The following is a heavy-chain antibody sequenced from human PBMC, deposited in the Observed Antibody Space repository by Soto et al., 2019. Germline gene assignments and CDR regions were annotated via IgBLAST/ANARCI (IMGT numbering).Heavy chain of an antibody. CDR2: IWYDGSNK. J-gene: IGHJ5*02. CDR1: GFTFSSYG. V-gene: IGHV3-33*01. D-gene: IGHD6-6*01. CDR3: ARDCRYSSSPTRRGHWFDP. Sequence: QVQLVESGGGVVQPGRSLRLSCAASGFTFSSYGMHWVRQAPGKGLEWVAVIWYDGSNKYYADSVKGRFTISRDNSKNTLYLQMNSMRAEDTAVYYCARDCRYSSSPTRRGHWFDPWGQGTLVTVSS.